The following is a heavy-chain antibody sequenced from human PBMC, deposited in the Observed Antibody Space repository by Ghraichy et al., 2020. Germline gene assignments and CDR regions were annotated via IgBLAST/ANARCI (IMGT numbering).Heavy chain of an antibody. CDR1: GGSFSGYY. CDR3: ARPIARYGRSGYLN. CDR2: INHSGST. Sequence: SETLSLTCAVYGGSFSGYYWSWIRQPPGKGLEWIGEINHSGSTNYNPSLKSRVTISVDTSKNQFSLKLSSVTAADTAVYYCARPIARYGRSGYLNWGQGTLVTVSS. D-gene: IGHD3-22*01. V-gene: IGHV4-34*01. J-gene: IGHJ4*02.